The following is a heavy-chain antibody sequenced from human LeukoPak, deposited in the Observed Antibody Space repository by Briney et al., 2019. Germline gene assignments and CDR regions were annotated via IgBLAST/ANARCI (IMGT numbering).Heavy chain of an antibody. CDR2: ISAISSTI. CDR3: ARASSGRYFQFIDD. Sequence: PGGSLRLSCAASGIPISDYYMTWIRQAPGKGLEWVSYISAISSTIYYADSVKGRLTISRDNAKKSLYLQMNSLRVEDTAVYYCARASSGRYFQFIDDWGQGTLVTVSS. D-gene: IGHD1-26*01. CDR1: GIPISDYY. J-gene: IGHJ4*02. V-gene: IGHV3-11*04.